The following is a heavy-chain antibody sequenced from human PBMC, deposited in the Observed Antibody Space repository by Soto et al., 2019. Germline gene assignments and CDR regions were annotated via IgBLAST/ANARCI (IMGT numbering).Heavy chain of an antibody. CDR1: GFTFSSYS. CDR2: ISSSSSYI. J-gene: IGHJ4*02. D-gene: IGHD3-10*01. CDR3: ARAPGRGVIPFDY. V-gene: IGHV3-21*01. Sequence: GGSLRLSCAASGFTFSSYSMNWVRQAPGKGLEWVSSISSSSSYIYYADSVKGRFTISRDNAKNSLYLQMNSLRAEDTAVYYCARAPGRGVIPFDYWGQGTLVTVSS.